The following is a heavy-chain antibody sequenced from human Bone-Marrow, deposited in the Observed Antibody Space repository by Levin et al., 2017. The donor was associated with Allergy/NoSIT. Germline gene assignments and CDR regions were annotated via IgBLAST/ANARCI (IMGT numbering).Heavy chain of an antibody. CDR3: ARDYDSSGYHTYYFDY. J-gene: IGHJ4*02. Sequence: SETLSLTCTVSGGSISSSSYYWGWIRQPPGKGLEWIGSIYYSGSTYYNPSLKSRVTISVDTSKNQFSLKLSSVTAADTAVYYCARDYDSSGYHTYYFDYWGQGTLVTVSS. D-gene: IGHD3-22*01. CDR1: GGSISSSSYY. CDR2: IYYSGST. V-gene: IGHV4-39*07.